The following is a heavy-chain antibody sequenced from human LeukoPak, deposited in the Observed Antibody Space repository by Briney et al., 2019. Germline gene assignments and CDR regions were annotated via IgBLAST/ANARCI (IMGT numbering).Heavy chain of an antibody. D-gene: IGHD3-10*01. CDR1: GFTFDDYG. J-gene: IGHJ4*02. CDR3: ASSLRYGSGFDY. V-gene: IGHV3-20*04. CDR2: INWNGGST. Sequence: GGSLRLSCAASGFTFDDYGMSWVRQAPGKGLEWVSGINWNGGSTGYADSVKGRFTISRDNAKNSLYLQMNSLRAEDTALYYCASSLRYGSGFDYWGQGTLVTVSS.